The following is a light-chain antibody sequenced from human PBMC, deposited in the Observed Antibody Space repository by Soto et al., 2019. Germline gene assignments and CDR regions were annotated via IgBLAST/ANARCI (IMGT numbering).Light chain of an antibody. J-gene: IGKJ5*01. CDR2: GVS. V-gene: IGKV3-20*01. CDR1: QRLSASD. CDR3: QQYGSSPLIT. Sequence: EIVLTHSPGTLSLSPGQRDTLYYRSIQRLSASDIAWYQQKPGQAPKFLIYGVSSRATGIPDRFSGSGSGTDFTLTISRLEPEDFAVYHCQQYGSSPLITCGQGTRLEIK.